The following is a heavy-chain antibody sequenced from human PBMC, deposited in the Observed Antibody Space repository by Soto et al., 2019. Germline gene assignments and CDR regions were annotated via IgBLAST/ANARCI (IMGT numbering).Heavy chain of an antibody. V-gene: IGHV3-11*06. CDR2: ISSSSSYT. CDR3: ERAKKSGDILTCHAYGMDV. D-gene: IGHD3-9*01. CDR1: GFIFSDYY. Sequence: PGGSLRLSCAASGFIFSDYYMSWIRQAPGKGLEWVSYISSSSSYTNYADSVKGRFTISRDNAKNSLYLQMNSLRAEDTALYYCERAKKSGDILTCHAYGMDVWGQGNTVTL. J-gene: IGHJ6*02.